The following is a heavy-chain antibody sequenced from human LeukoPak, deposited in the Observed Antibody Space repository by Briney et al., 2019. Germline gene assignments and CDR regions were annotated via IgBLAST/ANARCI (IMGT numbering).Heavy chain of an antibody. CDR1: GLAFSAYK. D-gene: IGHD1-1*01. V-gene: IGHV3-74*01. CDR2: ISTDGYTT. Sequence: PGGSLRLSCAASGLAFSAYKMHWVRQAPRKGLVWVSRISTDGYTTDYADFVQGRFTISRDNAKNSLYLEMNSLRAEDTAVYYCARDYWRSIDHWGQGTLVTVSS. CDR3: ARDYWRSIDH. J-gene: IGHJ4*02.